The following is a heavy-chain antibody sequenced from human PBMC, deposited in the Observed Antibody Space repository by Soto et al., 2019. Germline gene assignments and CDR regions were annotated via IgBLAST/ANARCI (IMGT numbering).Heavy chain of an antibody. Sequence: ASVKVSCKASGYTFTSYGISWVRQAPGQGLEWMGWISAYNGNTNYAQKLQGRVTMTTDTSTSTAYMELRSLRSDDTAVYYCARARFTISAGQDFDYWGQGTLVTVSS. CDR1: GYTFTSYG. V-gene: IGHV1-18*01. J-gene: IGHJ4*02. CDR3: ARARFTISAGQDFDY. CDR2: ISAYNGNT. D-gene: IGHD3-3*01.